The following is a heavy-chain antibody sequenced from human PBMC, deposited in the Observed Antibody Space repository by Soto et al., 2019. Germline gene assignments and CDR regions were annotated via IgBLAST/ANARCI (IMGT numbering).Heavy chain of an antibody. Sequence: GGSLRLSCAASGFTFSSYAMSWGRQAPGKGLEWVSAISGSGGSTYYADSVKGRFTISRDNSKNTLYLQMNSLRAEDTAVYYCANNTGIAATGLKFDYWGQGNLVTVSS. CDR3: ANNTGIAATGLKFDY. CDR2: ISGSGGST. D-gene: IGHD6-13*01. CDR1: GFTFSSYA. J-gene: IGHJ4*02. V-gene: IGHV3-23*01.